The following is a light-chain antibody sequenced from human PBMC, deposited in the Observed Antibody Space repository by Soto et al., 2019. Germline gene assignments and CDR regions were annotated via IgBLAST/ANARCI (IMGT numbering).Light chain of an antibody. Sequence: DVQMTQSPSSLSAAVGDRVTITCQASHDISDYLNWYQHKPGEAPKLLIYDASKLEAGVPSRFSGRGSGTDFTLIINRLEPEDVAIYYCQQYGGSPRITFGQGTRLEIK. CDR1: HDISDY. CDR2: DAS. CDR3: QQYGGSPRIT. V-gene: IGKV1-33*01. J-gene: IGKJ5*01.